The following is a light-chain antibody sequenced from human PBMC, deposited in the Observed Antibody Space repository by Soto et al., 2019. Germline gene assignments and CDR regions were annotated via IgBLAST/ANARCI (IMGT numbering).Light chain of an antibody. V-gene: IGKV1-39*01. CDR2: AAS. Sequence: DIQMTQSPSSLSASVGDRITITCRASHSIDNYLSWYQLKPGKAPRLLIYAASNLQSGVPSRFSGSGSGTEFTLTINGLQPDDFATYYCQQYDTSSKTFGQGTKVEVK. CDR3: QQYDTSSKT. J-gene: IGKJ1*01. CDR1: HSIDNY.